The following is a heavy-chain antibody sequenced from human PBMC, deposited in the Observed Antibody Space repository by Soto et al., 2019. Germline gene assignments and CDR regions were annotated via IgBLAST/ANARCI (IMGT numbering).Heavy chain of an antibody. V-gene: IGHV3-15*01. CDR1: GFTFSNAW. D-gene: IGHD6-13*01. J-gene: IGHJ4*02. CDR2: IKSKTDGGTT. Sequence: GGSLRLSCAASGFTFSNAWMSWVRQAPGKGLEWVGRIKSKTDGGTTDYAAPVKGRFTISRDDSKNTLYLQMNSLKTEDTAVYYCTTDSIAAAGFINWGQGTLVTVSS. CDR3: TTDSIAAAGFIN.